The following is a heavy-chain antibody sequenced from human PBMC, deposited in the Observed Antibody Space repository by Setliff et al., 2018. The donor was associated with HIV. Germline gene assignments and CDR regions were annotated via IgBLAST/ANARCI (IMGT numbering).Heavy chain of an antibody. V-gene: IGHV1-18*01. CDR3: ARDPTVVMSYYYYGMDV. Sequence: GASVKVSCKASGYTFTSHGISWVRQAPGQGLEWMGWISAYNGNTKYSQKFQGRVTITRDTSASTAYMELSSLRSEDTAVYYCARDPTVVMSYYYYGMDVWGQGTTVTVSS. CDR1: GYTFTSHG. J-gene: IGHJ6*02. CDR2: ISAYNGNT. D-gene: IGHD2-15*01.